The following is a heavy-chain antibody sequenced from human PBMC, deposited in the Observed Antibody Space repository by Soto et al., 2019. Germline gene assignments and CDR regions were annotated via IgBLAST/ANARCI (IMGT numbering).Heavy chain of an antibody. CDR3: AGASSRVSSVVAAY. D-gene: IGHD2-15*01. Sequence: GSVKESFKACNESFSTLFIHLVREAPGEGVEWMGIINPGSNSPSDSKELQGRLTLPSDMPSRTVYMQLSNLRCDGTAVYYCAGASSRVSSVVAAYWGQGTLVTSPQ. V-gene: IGHV1-46*01. J-gene: IGHJ4*02. CDR1: NESFSTLF. CDR2: INPGSNSP.